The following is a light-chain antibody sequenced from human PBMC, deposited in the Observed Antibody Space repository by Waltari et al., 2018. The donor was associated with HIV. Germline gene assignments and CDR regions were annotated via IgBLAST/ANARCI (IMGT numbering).Light chain of an antibody. J-gene: IGLJ1*01. CDR1: SSDVGRYNY. CDR3: CSYAGSYPSV. Sequence: QSALTQPRSVSGSPGQSVTISCTGTSSDVGRYNYVSWYQHHPGQAPKLMIYDVSKRPSGVPDRFSGSKSGNTASLTISGLQAEDEAAYYCCSYAGSYPSVFGAGTEVTVL. CDR2: DVS. V-gene: IGLV2-11*01.